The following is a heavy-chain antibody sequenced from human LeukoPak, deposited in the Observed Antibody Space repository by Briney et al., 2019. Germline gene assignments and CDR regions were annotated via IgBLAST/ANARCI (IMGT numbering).Heavy chain of an antibody. CDR2: IYYSGST. V-gene: IGHV4-31*03. CDR3: AASYSSSWPAVDS. Sequence: SETLSLTCTVSGGSISSGGYYWSWIRQHPGKGLEWIGYIYYSGSTYYNPSLKSRVTISVDTSKNQFSLKLSSVTAADTVVYYSAASYSSSWPAVDSWGQGTLVTASP. D-gene: IGHD6-13*01. J-gene: IGHJ4*02. CDR1: GGSISSGGYY.